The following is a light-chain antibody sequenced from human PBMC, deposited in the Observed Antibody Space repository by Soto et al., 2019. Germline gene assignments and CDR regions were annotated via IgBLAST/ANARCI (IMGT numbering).Light chain of an antibody. CDR1: SSDIGGYDF. CDR3: SPYANSSTHVV. Sequence: QSALTQPASVSGSPGQTITLSCTGTSSDIGGYDFVSWYQRYPGKAPKLIIYDVNNRPSGVSNRFSGSKSGNTASLTISGLQAEDDADYYCSPYANSSTHVVFGGGTQLTVL. J-gene: IGLJ2*01. CDR2: DVN. V-gene: IGLV2-14*01.